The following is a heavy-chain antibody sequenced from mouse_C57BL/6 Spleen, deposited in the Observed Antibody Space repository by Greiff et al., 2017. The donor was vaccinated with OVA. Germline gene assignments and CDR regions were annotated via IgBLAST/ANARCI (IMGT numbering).Heavy chain of an antibody. CDR3: AKGSIYYFDY. D-gene: IGHD2-10*02. Sequence: EVQRVESGPELVKPGASVKISCKASGYSFTGYYMNWVKQSPEKSLEWIGEINPSTGGTTYNQKFKAKATLTVDKSSSTAYMQLQSLTSEDSAVYYCAKGSIYYFDYWGQGTTLTVSS. CDR1: GYSFTGYY. CDR2: INPSTGGT. V-gene: IGHV1-42*01. J-gene: IGHJ2*01.